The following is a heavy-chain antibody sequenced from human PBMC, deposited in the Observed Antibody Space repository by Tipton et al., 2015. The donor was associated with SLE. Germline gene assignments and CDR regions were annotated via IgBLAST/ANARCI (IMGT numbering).Heavy chain of an antibody. V-gene: IGHV4-34*01. Sequence: TLSLTCAVYGGSFGDDYWSWIRQPPGKGLEWIGEINHSGGTNDNPSLKSRVTISVDTSKNQFSLKLSSVTAADTALYYCARGGSWFDSWGQGTPVTVSS. D-gene: IGHD3-10*01. CDR1: GGSFGDDY. CDR2: INHSGGT. J-gene: IGHJ5*01. CDR3: ARGGSWFDS.